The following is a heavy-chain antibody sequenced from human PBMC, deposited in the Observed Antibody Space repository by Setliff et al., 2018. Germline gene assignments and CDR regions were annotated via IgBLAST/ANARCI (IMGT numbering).Heavy chain of an antibody. CDR3: ARVDGQLAYDY. D-gene: IGHD6-6*01. J-gene: IGHJ4*02. Sequence: QPGGSLRLSCAGSGFTFSSYWMTWVRQVPGRGLEWVANINRDGSEKYYLDSVKGRFTISRDNSKNTLYLQMNSLRAEDTAVYYCARVDGQLAYDYWGQGTLVTVSS. CDR2: INRDGSEK. CDR1: GFTFSSYW. V-gene: IGHV3-7*01.